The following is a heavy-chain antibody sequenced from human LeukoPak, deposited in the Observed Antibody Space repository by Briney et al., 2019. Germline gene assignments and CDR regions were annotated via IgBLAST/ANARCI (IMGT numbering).Heavy chain of an antibody. CDR2: IDPSDSYT. V-gene: IGHV5-10-1*01. J-gene: IGHJ5*02. D-gene: IGHD3-10*01. CDR1: GYSFTNNW. CDR3: ARHPLMYYYGSGSSFDP. Sequence: TGESLKISCKGSGYSFTNNWIGWVRQMPGKGLEWMGRIDPSDSYTNYSPSFQGHVTISADKSISTAYLQWSSLKASGTAMYYCARHPLMYYYGSGSSFDPWGQGTLVTVSS.